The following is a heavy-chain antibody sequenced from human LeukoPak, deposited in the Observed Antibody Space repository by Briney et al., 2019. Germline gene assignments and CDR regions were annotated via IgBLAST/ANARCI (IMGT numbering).Heavy chain of an antibody. CDR3: ASATNIAAAGTGTDYYYYMDV. CDR1: GGTFSSYA. V-gene: IGHV1-69*04. CDR2: IIPILGIA. D-gene: IGHD6-13*01. J-gene: IGHJ6*03. Sequence: SVKVSCKASGGTFSSYAISWVRQAPGQGLEWMGRIIPILGIANYAQKFQGRVTITADESTSTAYMELSSLRSEDTAVYYCASATNIAAAGTGTDYYYYMDVWGKGTTVTVSS.